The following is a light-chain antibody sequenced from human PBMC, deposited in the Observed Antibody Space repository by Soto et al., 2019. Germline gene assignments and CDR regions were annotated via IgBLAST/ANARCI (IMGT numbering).Light chain of an antibody. J-gene: IGLJ1*01. V-gene: IGLV1-40*01. CDR3: QSYGSSPSANFV. CDR2: GND. CDR1: SSNIGAGYD. Sequence: QSVLTQPPSVSGAPGPRVTISCTGSSSNIGAGYDVHWYQQLPGKAPKLLIYGNDNRPSGVPERFSGSKSGTSASLAITGLRADDEADYYCQSYGSSPSANFVFGTGTKVTVL.